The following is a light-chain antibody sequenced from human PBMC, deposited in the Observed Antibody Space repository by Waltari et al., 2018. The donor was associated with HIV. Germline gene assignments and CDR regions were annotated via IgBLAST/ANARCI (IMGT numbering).Light chain of an antibody. V-gene: IGLV2-14*03. J-gene: IGLJ3*02. CDR2: DVT. CDR1: SSAVVDFES. CDR3: CADISGSALV. Sequence: QSALTQPASVSGSPGQSITIPCTATSSAVVDFESVSWYQHHQGKAPRLRIYDVTTRPSGFSSRFSGSKSGSTASLTISGLQSEDEADFYCCADISGSALVFGGGTKVTVL.